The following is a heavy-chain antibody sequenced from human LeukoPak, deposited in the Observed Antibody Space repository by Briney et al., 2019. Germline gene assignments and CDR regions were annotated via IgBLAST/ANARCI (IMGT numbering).Heavy chain of an antibody. V-gene: IGHV4-59*08. CDR2: IYYNGIT. J-gene: IGHJ4*02. CDR3: ARAGGVLGYFDY. CDR1: GGSINRDY. Sequence: ASETLSLTCTVSGGSINRDYWSWIRQAPEKGLEWIGYIYYNGITNYNPSLKSRVTISVDTSKNQFSLRLSSVTAADTAMYYCARAGGVLGYFDYWGQGALVTVSS. D-gene: IGHD3-10*01.